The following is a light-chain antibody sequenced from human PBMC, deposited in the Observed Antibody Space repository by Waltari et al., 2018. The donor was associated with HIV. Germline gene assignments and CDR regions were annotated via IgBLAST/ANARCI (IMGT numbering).Light chain of an antibody. J-gene: IGLJ3*02. Sequence: QTVVTQEPSLTVSPGGTVTLTCASSTGAVTSNNYANWFQQKPGQAPRALISGTSTRYSWTPVRFSGSLRGGKAALPLAGVPPEDEADYYCLLYYGGPQVFGGGTKLTVL. CDR1: TGAVTSNNY. CDR2: GTS. CDR3: LLYYGGPQV. V-gene: IGLV7-43*01.